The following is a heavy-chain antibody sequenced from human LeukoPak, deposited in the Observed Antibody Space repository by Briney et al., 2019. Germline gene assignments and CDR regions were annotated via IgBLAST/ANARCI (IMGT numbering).Heavy chain of an antibody. V-gene: IGHV4-61*02. D-gene: IGHD2-2*01. J-gene: IGHJ5*02. Sequence: SQTLSLTCTVSGGSINSGNYYWSWIRQPAGKGLEWIGRIHTSGSTNSNPSLKSRVTISVDTSKNQFSLKLSSVTAADTAVYYCARGAQVVPASVWFDPWGQGTLVTVSS. CDR2: IHTSGST. CDR3: ARGAQVVPASVWFDP. CDR1: GGSINSGNYY.